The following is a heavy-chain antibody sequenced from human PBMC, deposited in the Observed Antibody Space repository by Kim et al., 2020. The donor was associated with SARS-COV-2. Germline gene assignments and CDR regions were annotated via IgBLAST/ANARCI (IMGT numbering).Heavy chain of an antibody. V-gene: IGHV3-30*03. J-gene: IGHJ4*01. Sequence: GGSLRLSCAASGFTFSSYGMHWVRQAPGKGLEWVTFISYDERNKYYAESVQGRLSISGDNSKNTLFLQMNSLTPEDTAVYFCAREGAYCGGDCLNLFD. CDR2: ISYDERNK. CDR3: AREGAYCGGDCLNLFD. CDR1: GFTFSSYG. D-gene: IGHD2-21*01.